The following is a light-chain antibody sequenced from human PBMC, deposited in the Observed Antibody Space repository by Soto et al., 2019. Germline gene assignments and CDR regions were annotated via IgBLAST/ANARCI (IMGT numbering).Light chain of an antibody. V-gene: IGKV1-5*01. J-gene: IGKJ1*01. Sequence: DLPLTQSPSTLSASVGDRVTITCRASQRIDRYLAWYQQKPGKAPKLLVYDASTLEGGVPSRFSGSGSATEFILTISSLQPDDFATYYCQQYKDDAWTFGQGTRVEFK. CDR1: QRIDRY. CDR3: QQYKDDAWT. CDR2: DAS.